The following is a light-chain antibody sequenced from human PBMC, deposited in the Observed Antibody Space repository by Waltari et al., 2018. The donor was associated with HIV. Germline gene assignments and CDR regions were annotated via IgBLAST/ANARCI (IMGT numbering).Light chain of an antibody. CDR2: WAS. V-gene: IGKV4-1*01. CDR1: RTILYSPQKRDC. Sequence: DIVMTQSPNSLAVALGERATINCRSIRTILYSPQKRDCLAWYQQRPGESPKVLIYWASTRASGFPDRFSGSGSGTNFSLTISALQSDDVALYYCQQYYTPGPTFGGGTKVEIK. CDR3: QQYYTPGPT. J-gene: IGKJ4*01.